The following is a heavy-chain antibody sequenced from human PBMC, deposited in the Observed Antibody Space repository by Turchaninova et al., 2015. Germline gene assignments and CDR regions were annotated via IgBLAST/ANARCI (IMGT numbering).Heavy chain of an antibody. J-gene: IGHJ4*01. D-gene: IGHD1-26*01. CDR1: GYTFTSYG. CDR3: ARDRTMGAPHFDY. CDR2: INCNTGGT. Sequence: QVQLVQSGVAVKKPGAYVTVSCTASGYTFTSYGISWRLQAPGQGLEWMGWINCNTGGTHAAQDFQDRVTMTTDTSTGTAYMELRGLRSDDTAVYYCARDRTMGAPHFDYWGQGTLVTVSS. V-gene: IGHV1-18*04.